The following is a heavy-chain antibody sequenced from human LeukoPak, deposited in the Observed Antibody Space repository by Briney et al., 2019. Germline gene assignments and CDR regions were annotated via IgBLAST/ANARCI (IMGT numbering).Heavy chain of an antibody. V-gene: IGHV1-18*01. Sequence: ASVKVSCKASGYTFTSYGISWVRQAPGQGLEWMGWISAYNGNTNYAQKLQGRVTMTTDTSTSTAYMELRSLRSDDTAVYYCARFIRDRYYYGSGSYSARGLSTLDYWGQGTLVTVSS. J-gene: IGHJ4*02. CDR1: GYTFTSYG. CDR2: ISAYNGNT. CDR3: ARFIRDRYYYGSGSYSARGLSTLDY. D-gene: IGHD3-10*01.